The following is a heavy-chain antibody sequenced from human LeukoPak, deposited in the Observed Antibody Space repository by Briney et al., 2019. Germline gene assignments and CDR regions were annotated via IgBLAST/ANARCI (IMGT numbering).Heavy chain of an antibody. J-gene: IGHJ4*02. Sequence: ASVTVSCKASGYTFTNFGIGWVRQAPGQGLEWMGWISAYNGDTNYAQNLQGRVTMTTDTSTNTTYMELRSLRSDDTAVYYCARDGQFGELLDYWGQGTLVTVSS. CDR2: ISAYNGDT. CDR1: GYTFTNFG. V-gene: IGHV1-18*01. CDR3: ARDGQFGELLDY. D-gene: IGHD3-10*01.